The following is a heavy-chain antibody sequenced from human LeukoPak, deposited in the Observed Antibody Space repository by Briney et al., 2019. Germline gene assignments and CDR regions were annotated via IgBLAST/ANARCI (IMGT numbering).Heavy chain of an antibody. Sequence: GGSLRLSCAASGFTFSSYGMNWVRQAPGKGLEWVALIWSDGNNKYYADSVRGRFTISRDNSKNTLYLQMNSLRAEDTALYYCAKDWGSISAAGYYFDYWGQGTLVTVSS. J-gene: IGHJ4*02. D-gene: IGHD6-13*01. CDR2: IWSDGNNK. CDR3: AKDWGSISAAGYYFDY. V-gene: IGHV3-33*06. CDR1: GFTFSSYG.